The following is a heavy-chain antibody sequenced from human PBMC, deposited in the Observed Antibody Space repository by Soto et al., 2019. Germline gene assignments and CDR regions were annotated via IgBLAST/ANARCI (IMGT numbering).Heavy chain of an antibody. Sequence: GGSLRLSCAASGFTFSNSAMVWVRQAPGKGLEWVALISYDGSYRYYADSVKGRFTISRDNSKNILYLQMNSLRADDTAVYYCATDPEYDLNWFDPCGQGTLVTVSS. J-gene: IGHJ5*02. V-gene: IGHV3-30*03. CDR1: GFTFSNSA. D-gene: IGHD3-16*01. CDR2: ISYDGSYR. CDR3: ATDPEYDLNWFDP.